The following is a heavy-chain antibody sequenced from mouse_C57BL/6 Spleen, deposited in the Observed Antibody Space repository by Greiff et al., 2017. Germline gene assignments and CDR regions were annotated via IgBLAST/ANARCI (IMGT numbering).Heavy chain of an antibody. CDR3: ARDLDYYGSSYAMDY. D-gene: IGHD1-1*01. V-gene: IGHV3-6*01. Sequence: EVKLEESGPGLVKPSQSLSLTCSVTGYSITSGYYWKWIRQFPGNKLEWMGYISYDGSNNYNPSLKNRISITRDTSKNQFFLKLNSVTTEDTATYYCARDLDYYGSSYAMDYWGQGTSVTVSS. CDR2: ISYDGSN. J-gene: IGHJ4*01. CDR1: GYSITSGYY.